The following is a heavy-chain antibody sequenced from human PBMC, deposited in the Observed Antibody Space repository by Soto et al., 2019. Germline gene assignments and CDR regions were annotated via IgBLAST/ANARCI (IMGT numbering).Heavy chain of an antibody. CDR3: ARERGCSSTSCYSYYYGMDV. CDR1: GGTFSSYD. Sequence: QVQLVQSGAEVKKPGSSVKVSCTASGGTFSSYDISWVRQAPGQGLEWMGGIIPIFGTANYAQKFQGRVTITADESTSTAYMELSSLRSEDTAVYYCARERGCSSTSCYSYYYGMDVWGQGTTVTVSS. D-gene: IGHD2-2*01. J-gene: IGHJ6*02. CDR2: IIPIFGTA. V-gene: IGHV1-69*01.